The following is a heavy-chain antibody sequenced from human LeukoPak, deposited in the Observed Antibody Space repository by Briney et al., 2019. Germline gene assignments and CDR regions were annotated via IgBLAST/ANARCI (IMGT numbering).Heavy chain of an antibody. Sequence: SETLSLTCAVYGGSFSGYYWSWIRQPPGKGLEWIGEINHSGSTNYNPSLKSRVTIPVDTSKNQFSLKLSSVTAADTAVYYCARGRIAARNYFDYWGQGTLVTVSS. CDR3: ARGRIAARNYFDY. D-gene: IGHD6-6*01. CDR1: GGSFSGYY. CDR2: INHSGST. V-gene: IGHV4-34*01. J-gene: IGHJ4*02.